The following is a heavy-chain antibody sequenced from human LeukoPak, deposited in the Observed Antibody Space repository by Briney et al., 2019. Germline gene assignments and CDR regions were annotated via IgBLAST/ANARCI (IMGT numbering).Heavy chain of an antibody. Sequence: PSETLSLTCTVSGDSISSGSYYWSWILQPAGKGLEWIGRISTSGSTNYNPSLKGRVTIAVDTSKKQFSLRLSSVTAADTAVYYCVIAPQSGSVTLPHFDHWGQGTLVTVSS. CDR3: VIAPQSGSVTLPHFDH. CDR2: ISTSGST. V-gene: IGHV4-61*02. J-gene: IGHJ4*02. D-gene: IGHD4-17*01. CDR1: GDSISSGSYY.